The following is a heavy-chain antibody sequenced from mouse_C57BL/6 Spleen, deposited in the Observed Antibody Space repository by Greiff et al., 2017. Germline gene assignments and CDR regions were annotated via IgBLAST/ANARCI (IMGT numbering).Heavy chain of an antibody. CDR2: INPNNGGT. CDR1: GYTFTDYN. CDR3: AIDYYGSTFDY. V-gene: IGHV1-22*01. Sequence: VQLQQSGPELVKPGASVKMSCKASGYTFTDYNMHWVKQSHGKSLEWIGYINPNNGGTSYNQKFKGKATLTVNKSSSTAYMELRSLTSEDSAVYYCAIDYYGSTFDYWGQGTTLTVSS. D-gene: IGHD1-1*01. J-gene: IGHJ2*01.